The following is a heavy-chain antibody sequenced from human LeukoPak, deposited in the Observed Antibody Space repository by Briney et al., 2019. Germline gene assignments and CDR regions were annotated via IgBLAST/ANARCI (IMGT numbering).Heavy chain of an antibody. J-gene: IGHJ4*02. V-gene: IGHV5-10-1*01. CDR1: GYSFADYW. D-gene: IGHD5-24*01. CDR2: IDPSDSYT. Sequence: GESLRISCKTFGYSFADYWISWVRQMPGKGLEWMGRIDPSDSYTDYSPSFQGHVTISPDKSTSTAYLQWSSLRASDTAMYYCARASRDGYNQNFDHWGQGTLVTVSS. CDR3: ARASRDGYNQNFDH.